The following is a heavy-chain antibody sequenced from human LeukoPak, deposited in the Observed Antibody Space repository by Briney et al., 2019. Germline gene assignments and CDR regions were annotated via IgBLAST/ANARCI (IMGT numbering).Heavy chain of an antibody. CDR2: IYYSGST. CDR1: GGSISSGGYY. CDR3: AREDSSDDAFDI. D-gene: IGHD3-22*01. J-gene: IGHJ3*02. Sequence: SETLSLTCTVSGGSISSGGYYWSWIRQHPGEGLEWIGYIYYSGSTYYNPSLKSRVTISVDTSKNQFSLKLSSVTAADTAVYYCAREDSSDDAFDIWGQGTMVTVSS. V-gene: IGHV4-31*03.